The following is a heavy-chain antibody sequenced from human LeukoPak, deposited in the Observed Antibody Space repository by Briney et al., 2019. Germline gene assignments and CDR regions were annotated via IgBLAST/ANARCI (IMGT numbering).Heavy chain of an antibody. D-gene: IGHD3-10*01. V-gene: IGHV1-69*01. CDR1: GGTFSSYA. CDR3: ARVNYYGSGSYPNSLPLGYYYYYYMDV. Sequence: SVKVSCKASGGTFSSYAISWVRQAPGQGLEWMGGIIPIFGTANYAQKFQGRVTITADESTSTAYMELSSLRSEDTAVYYCARVNYYGSGSYPNSLPLGYYYYYYMDVWGKGTTVTISS. J-gene: IGHJ6*03. CDR2: IIPIFGTA.